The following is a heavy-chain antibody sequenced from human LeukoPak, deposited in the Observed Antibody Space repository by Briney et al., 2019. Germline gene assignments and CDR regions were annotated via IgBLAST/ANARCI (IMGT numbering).Heavy chain of an antibody. V-gene: IGHV4-59*01. Sequence: SETLSLTCTVSGGSIGSYYWSWIRQPPGKGLEWTGYISYRGGTNYSPSLKSRVTISLDTSKNQFSLELTSVTAADTAVYYCARVQDRSGYFYYFDSWGQGALVTVSS. CDR2: ISYRGGT. CDR1: GGSIGSYY. CDR3: ARVQDRSGYFYYFDS. D-gene: IGHD3-22*01. J-gene: IGHJ4*02.